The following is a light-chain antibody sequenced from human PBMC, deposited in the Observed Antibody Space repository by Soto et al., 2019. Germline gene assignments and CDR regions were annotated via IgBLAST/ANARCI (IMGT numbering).Light chain of an antibody. CDR3: QKCDSAPLT. V-gene: IGKV3-11*01. Sequence: EIVLTQSPATLSLSPGERATLSCMASQSVSRYLSWYQQKPGQAPRLLIYDASNRATDIPARFSGSGSGTEFTLTISNLQPEDVATYYCQKCDSAPLTFGGGTKVDI. CDR2: DAS. CDR1: QSVSRY. J-gene: IGKJ4*01.